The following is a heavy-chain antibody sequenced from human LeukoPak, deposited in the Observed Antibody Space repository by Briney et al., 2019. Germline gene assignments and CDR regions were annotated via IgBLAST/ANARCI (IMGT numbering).Heavy chain of an antibody. D-gene: IGHD3-10*01. CDR1: GSRFTTYW. J-gene: IGHJ4*02. CDR3: ARLGFGELFPYY. CDR2: IDPSDSYT. Sequence: GESLRISCKGSGSRFTTYWISWVRQMPGKGLEWMGRIDPSDSYTNYSPSFQGHVTISADKSISTALLQWSSLKASDTAMYYCARLGFGELFPYYWGQGTLVTVSS. V-gene: IGHV5-10-1*01.